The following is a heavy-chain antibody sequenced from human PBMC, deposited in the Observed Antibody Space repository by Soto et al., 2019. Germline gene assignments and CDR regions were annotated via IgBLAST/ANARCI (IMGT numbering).Heavy chain of an antibody. CDR2: TSYDGSSG. Sequence: QVQLVESGGGVVQPGRSLRLSCAASGFTFSSSGMHWVRQAPGKGLEWVAVTSYDGSSGYYADSVRGRFTISRDNSKNTLCLQMNSLRAEDTAVYYCAKSPPAVAGYFDYWGQGTLVTVSS. V-gene: IGHV3-30*18. CDR3: AKSPPAVAGYFDY. CDR1: GFTFSSSG. D-gene: IGHD6-19*01. J-gene: IGHJ4*02.